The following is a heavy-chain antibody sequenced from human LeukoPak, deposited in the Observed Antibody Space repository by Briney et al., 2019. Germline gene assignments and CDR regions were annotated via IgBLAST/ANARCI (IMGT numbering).Heavy chain of an antibody. CDR3: AKVKGVSSSWYVPDY. CDR2: IKQDGSEK. Sequence: PGGSLRLSCAASGFTFSSYWMSWVRQAPGKGLEWVANIKQDGSEKYYVDSVKGRFTISRDNAKNSLYLQMNSLRAEDTAVYYCAKVKGVSSSWYVPDYWGQGTLVTVSS. J-gene: IGHJ4*02. CDR1: GFTFSSYW. D-gene: IGHD6-13*01. V-gene: IGHV3-7*03.